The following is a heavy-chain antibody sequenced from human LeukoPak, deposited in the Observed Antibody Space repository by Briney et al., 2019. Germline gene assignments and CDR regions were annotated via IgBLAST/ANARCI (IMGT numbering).Heavy chain of an antibody. CDR3: SRDRWHCRVNCDSVYYYGLDV. Sequence: EASVKVSCKASGYIFTNYAIQWVRQAPGQRLEWLGWFNPGNGDTRYSQRFQGRVTITSDASATTAYMELHSLTAGDTAVYYCSRDRWHCRVNCDSVYYYGLDVWGQGTTVTVSS. V-gene: IGHV1-3*01. D-gene: IGHD4-23*01. CDR1: GYIFTNYA. CDR2: FNPGNGDT. J-gene: IGHJ6*02.